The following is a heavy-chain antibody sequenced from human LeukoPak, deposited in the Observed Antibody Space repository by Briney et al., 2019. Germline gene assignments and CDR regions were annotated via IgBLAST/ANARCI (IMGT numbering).Heavy chain of an antibody. Sequence: GGSLRLSCAVSGFTFRRYWMSWVRQAPGKGLEWLANIKEDGSEKYYVDSVKVRFTISRDNAKNSLYLQMDSLRAEDTGVYYCARDGIATYDYWGQGTLVTVSS. CDR3: ARDGIATYDY. J-gene: IGHJ4*02. CDR2: IKEDGSEK. CDR1: GFTFRRYW. D-gene: IGHD1-14*01. V-gene: IGHV3-7*01.